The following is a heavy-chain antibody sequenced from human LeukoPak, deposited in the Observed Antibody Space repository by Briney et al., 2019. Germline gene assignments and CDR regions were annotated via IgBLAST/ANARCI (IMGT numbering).Heavy chain of an antibody. CDR2: INHSGSI. D-gene: IGHD3-3*01. J-gene: IGHJ3*02. V-gene: IGHV4-38-2*02. CDR1: GYSISSGYY. Sequence: PSETLSLTCTVSGYSISSGYYWGWIRQPPGKGLEWIGSINHSGSIYYNPSLKSRVTISVDTSKNQFSLKLSSVTAADTAVYYCASPSWSGYSSDAFDIWGQGTMVTVSS. CDR3: ASPSWSGYSSDAFDI.